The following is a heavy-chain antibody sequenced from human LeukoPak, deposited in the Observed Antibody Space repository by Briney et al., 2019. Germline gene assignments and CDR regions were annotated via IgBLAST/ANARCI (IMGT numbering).Heavy chain of an antibody. CDR3: ARQDLHYFDY. V-gene: IGHV4-59*08. CDR1: GGSISSYY. Sequence: PSETLSLTCTVSGGSISSYYWSWIRQPPGKGLEWIGYTYYSGSTNYNPSLKSRVTISVDTSKNQFSLKLSSVTAADTAVYYCARQDLHYFDYWGQGTLVTVSS. J-gene: IGHJ4*02. D-gene: IGHD3/OR15-3a*01. CDR2: TYYSGST.